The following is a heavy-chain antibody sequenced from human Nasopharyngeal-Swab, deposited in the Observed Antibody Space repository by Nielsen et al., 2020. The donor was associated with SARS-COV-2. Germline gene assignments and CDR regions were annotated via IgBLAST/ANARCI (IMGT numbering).Heavy chain of an antibody. J-gene: IGHJ4*02. D-gene: IGHD6-19*01. CDR1: GFTVSSNY. V-gene: IGHV3-53*01. Sequence: GGSLRLSCAASGFTVSSNYMSWVRQAPGKGLEWVSVIYSGGSTYYADSVKGRFTISRDNSKNTLYLQMNSLRAEDTAVYYCARAGDSSGWFPPYYFDYWGQGTLVTVSS. CDR3: ARAGDSSGWFPPYYFDY. CDR2: IYSGGST.